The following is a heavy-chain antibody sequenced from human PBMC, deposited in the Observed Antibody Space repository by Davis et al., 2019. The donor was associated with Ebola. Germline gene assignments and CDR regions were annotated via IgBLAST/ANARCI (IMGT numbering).Heavy chain of an antibody. V-gene: IGHV3-20*04. D-gene: IGHD3-3*01. CDR2: INWNGGST. Sequence: GGSLRLSCAASGFTFDDYGMSWVRQAPRKGLEWVSGINWNGGSTGYADSVKGRFTISRDNAKNSLYLQMNSLRAEDTAVYYCARNTFDFWSGYCDYWGQGTLVTVSS. J-gene: IGHJ4*02. CDR3: ARNTFDFWSGYCDY. CDR1: GFTFDDYG.